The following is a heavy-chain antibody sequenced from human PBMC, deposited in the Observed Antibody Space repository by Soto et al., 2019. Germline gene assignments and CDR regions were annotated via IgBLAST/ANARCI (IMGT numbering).Heavy chain of an antibody. CDR2: ISGSGGST. J-gene: IGHJ6*02. Sequence: GGSLRLSCAASGFTFSSYAMSWVRQAPGKGLEWVSAISGSGGSTYYADSVKGRFTISRDNSKNTLYLQMNSLRAEDTAVYYCATSGPSMWLVDSYYYYGMDVWGQGTTVTVSS. V-gene: IGHV3-23*01. D-gene: IGHD6-19*01. CDR3: ATSGPSMWLVDSYYYYGMDV. CDR1: GFTFSSYA.